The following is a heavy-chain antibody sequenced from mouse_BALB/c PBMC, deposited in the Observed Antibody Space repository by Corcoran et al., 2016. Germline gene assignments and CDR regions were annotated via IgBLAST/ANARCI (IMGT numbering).Heavy chain of an antibody. J-gene: IGHJ4*01. CDR1: GFSLSTSGMG. V-gene: IGHV8-12*01. CDR2: IYWDDDK. Sequence: QVTLKESGPGILQPSQTLSLTCSFSGFSLSTSGMGVSWIRQPSGKGLEWLAHIYWDDDKRYNPSLKSRLTISKDTSSNQVFLKITSVDTADTATYYCARRAAGLLRLREHYAMDYWGQGTSVTVSS. CDR3: ARRAAGLLRLREHYAMDY. D-gene: IGHD1-2*01.